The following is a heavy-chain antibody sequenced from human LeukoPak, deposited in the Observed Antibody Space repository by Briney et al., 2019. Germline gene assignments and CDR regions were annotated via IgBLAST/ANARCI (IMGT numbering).Heavy chain of an antibody. V-gene: IGHV4-4*07. Sequence: SETLSLTCTVSGGSISSYYWSWIRQPAGKGLEWIGRIYTSGSTNYNPSLKSRVTMSVDTSKNQFSLKLSSVTAADTAVYYYARGMYSGSYYYFDYWGQGTLVTVSS. CDR3: ARGMYSGSYYYFDY. J-gene: IGHJ4*02. CDR1: GGSISSYY. D-gene: IGHD1-26*01. CDR2: IYTSGST.